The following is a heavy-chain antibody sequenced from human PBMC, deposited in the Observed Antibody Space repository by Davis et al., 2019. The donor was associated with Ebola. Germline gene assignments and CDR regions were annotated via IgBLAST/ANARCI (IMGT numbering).Heavy chain of an antibody. J-gene: IGHJ4*02. V-gene: IGHV4-59*08. CDR3: ARQHYDVVSGYSTFEF. CDR2: IYYSGST. CDR1: GGSISSYY. D-gene: IGHD3-16*01. Sequence: MPSETLSLTCTVSGGSISSYYWSWIRQPPGKGLEWIGYIYYSGSTNYNPSLKSRVTISVDTSKNQFSLKLSSVTAADRAVYYCARQHYDVVSGYSTFEFWGQGIPVTVSS.